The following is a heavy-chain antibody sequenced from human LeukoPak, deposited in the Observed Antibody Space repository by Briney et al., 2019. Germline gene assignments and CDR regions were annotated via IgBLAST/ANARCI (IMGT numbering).Heavy chain of an antibody. CDR3: ARGGNRFGGFYFDY. Sequence: SETLSLTCTVSADSLSSGGHYWAWIRQFPGKGLESIGFIHHSGRSRHNPSLKDRVAISVDTSRKQYALKLSSVTAADTAMYYCARGGNRFGGFYFDYWGQGIQVIVSS. V-gene: IGHV4-31*03. D-gene: IGHD3-10*01. CDR2: IHHSGRS. J-gene: IGHJ4*02. CDR1: ADSLSSGGHY.